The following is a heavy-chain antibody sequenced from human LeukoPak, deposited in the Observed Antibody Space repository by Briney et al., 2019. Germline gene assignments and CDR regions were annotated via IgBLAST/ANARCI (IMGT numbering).Heavy chain of an antibody. J-gene: IGHJ4*02. V-gene: IGHV4-59*01. CDR2: IYNSGST. D-gene: IGHD4-17*01. CDR1: GVSINSYY. CDR3: ARLYGDYLGY. Sequence: SETLSLTCTVSGVSINSYYWSWIRQPPGKGREWIGYIYNSGSTNYNPSLKSRVTISVDTSKNQFSLKLSSVTAADTAVYYCARLYGDYLGYWGQGALVTVSS.